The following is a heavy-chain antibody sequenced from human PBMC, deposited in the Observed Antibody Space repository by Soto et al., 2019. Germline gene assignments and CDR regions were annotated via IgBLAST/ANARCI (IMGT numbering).Heavy chain of an antibody. J-gene: IGHJ4*02. CDR1: GFTFSIYA. Sequence: GGSLRLSCAASGFTFSIYAMSWVRQSPGKGLEWVSSISGSGGSTYYADSVKGRFTISRDNSKRTLYLQMNSLRAEETAVYYCAKDRPRITETKVGYFDYWGQGAVVTVSS. V-gene: IGHV3-23*01. CDR3: AKDRPRITETKVGYFDY. D-gene: IGHD1-20*01. CDR2: ISGSGGST.